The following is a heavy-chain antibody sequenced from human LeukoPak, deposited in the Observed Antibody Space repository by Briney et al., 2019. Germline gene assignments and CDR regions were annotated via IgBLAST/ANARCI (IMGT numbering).Heavy chain of an antibody. CDR1: GGSVSMFS. V-gene: IGHV4-59*02. Sequence: PSETLSLTCTISGGSVSMFSWTWIRQPPGKGLEWIGYIYYSGTTIYSPSLKSRVTISVDTSKNQLSLTLSSVTAADTAVYFCARDRRNLVDTFDVWGQGTKVTVSS. J-gene: IGHJ3*01. D-gene: IGHD2-8*02. CDR3: ARDRRNLVDTFDV. CDR2: IYYSGTT.